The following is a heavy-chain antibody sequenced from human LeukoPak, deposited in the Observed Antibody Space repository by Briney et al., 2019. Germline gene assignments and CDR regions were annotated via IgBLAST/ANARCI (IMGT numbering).Heavy chain of an antibody. CDR1: GFTFSSYA. CDR2: INGSGGST. Sequence: GESLRLSCAASGFTFSSYAMSWVRQAPGKGLEWVSAINGSGGSTYYADSVKGRFTISRDNSKNTLYLQMNSLRAEDTAVYYCAKSGAAQAAGTMYYFDYWGQGTLVTVSS. J-gene: IGHJ4*02. D-gene: IGHD6-13*01. V-gene: IGHV3-23*01. CDR3: AKSGAAQAAGTMYYFDY.